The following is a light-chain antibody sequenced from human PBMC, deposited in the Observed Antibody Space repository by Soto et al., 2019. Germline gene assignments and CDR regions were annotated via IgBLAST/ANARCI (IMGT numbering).Light chain of an antibody. Sequence: DIQMTQSPSALSGSVGDRVTITWRASQTISSWLAWYQQKPGKAPKLLIYKASTLKSGVPSRFSGSGSGTEFTLTISSLQPDDFATYYCEHYNSYSEPFGQGTKVDI. CDR3: EHYNSYSEP. CDR1: QTISSW. CDR2: KAS. J-gene: IGKJ1*01. V-gene: IGKV1-5*03.